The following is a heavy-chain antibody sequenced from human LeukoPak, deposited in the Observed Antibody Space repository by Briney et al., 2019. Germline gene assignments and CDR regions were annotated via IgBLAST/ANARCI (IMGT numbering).Heavy chain of an antibody. V-gene: IGHV1-18*01. J-gene: IGHJ4*02. D-gene: IGHD3-22*01. CDR3: ARDRGIVVVAPDFDY. CDR1: GYTFTSYG. Sequence: ASVKVSCKASGYTFTSYGISWVRQAPGQGLEWMGWISAYNGNTNYAQKLQGRVTMTTDTSTSTAYMELWSLRSDKTAVYYSARDRGIVVVAPDFDYWGQGTLVTVSS. CDR2: ISAYNGNT.